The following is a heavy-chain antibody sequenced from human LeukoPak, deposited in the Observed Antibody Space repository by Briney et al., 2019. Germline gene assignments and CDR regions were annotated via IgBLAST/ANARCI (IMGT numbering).Heavy chain of an antibody. D-gene: IGHD6-13*01. CDR2: IYYSGST. J-gene: IGHJ4*02. Sequence: SETLSLTCTVSGGSISSGGYYWSWIRQHPGKGLEWIGYIYYSGSTYYNPSLKSRVTISVDTSKNQFSLKLSSVTAADTAVYYCAREGSSWYDYWGQGTLVTVSS. CDR1: GGSISSGGYY. CDR3: AREGSSWYDY. V-gene: IGHV4-31*03.